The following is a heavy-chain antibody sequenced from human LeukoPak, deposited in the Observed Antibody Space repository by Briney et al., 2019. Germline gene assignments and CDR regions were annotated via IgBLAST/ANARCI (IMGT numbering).Heavy chain of an antibody. CDR3: ARDFHTKLLWFGESTYYFDY. V-gene: IGHV4-39*07. D-gene: IGHD3-10*01. CDR2: IYYSGST. CDR1: GGSISSSSYY. J-gene: IGHJ4*02. Sequence: SSETLSLTCTVSGGSISSSSYYWGWIRQPPGKGLEWIGSIYYSGSTYYNPSLKSRVTISVDTSKNQFSLKLSSVTAADTAVYYCARDFHTKLLWFGESTYYFDYWGQGTLVTVSS.